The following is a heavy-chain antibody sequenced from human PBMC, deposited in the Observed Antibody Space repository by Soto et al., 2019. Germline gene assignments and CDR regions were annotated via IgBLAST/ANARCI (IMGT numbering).Heavy chain of an antibody. CDR1: GYTFTHYY. V-gene: IGHV1-46*01. J-gene: IGHJ4*02. Sequence: QVQLVQSGAEVKKPGASVKLSCRTSGYTFTHYYIHWVRQAPGQGLEWLAIINPASGSTNYAQDFLGRVTLTMDTSTTTVYMELSDLTAEDTAIFYCARDLAAGDHWGQGTLVTVSS. CDR2: INPASGST. CDR3: ARDLAAGDH. D-gene: IGHD6-25*01.